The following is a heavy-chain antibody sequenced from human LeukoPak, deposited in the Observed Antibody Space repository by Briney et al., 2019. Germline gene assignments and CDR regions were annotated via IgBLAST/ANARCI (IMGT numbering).Heavy chain of an antibody. V-gene: IGHV1-8*02. CDR3: ARGPPPQYCSGGSCYAAY. J-gene: IGHJ4*02. CDR2: MNPNSGNT. D-gene: IGHD2-15*01. CDR1: GYTFTSYG. Sequence: GASVKVSCKASGYTFTSYGISWVRQAPGQGLEWMGWMNPNSGNTGYAQKFQGRVTMTRNTSISTAYMELSSLRSEDPAVYYCARGPPPQYCSGGSCYAAYWGQGTLVTVSS.